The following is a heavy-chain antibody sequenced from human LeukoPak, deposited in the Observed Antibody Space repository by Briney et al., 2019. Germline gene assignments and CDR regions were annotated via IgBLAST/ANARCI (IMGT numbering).Heavy chain of an antibody. V-gene: IGHV6-1*01. CDR3: ARARSGSYPDY. Sequence: SRTLSLSCAISGVSVSSDSTDWNCISQSPSIDLESLGRTYYRSQWYTDYAGSVQSRIIINPDTSKNQFSLQLNSVTPEDTAVYYCARARSGSYPDYWGQGTLVTVSS. CDR1: GVSVSSDSTD. CDR2: TYYRSQWYT. J-gene: IGHJ4*02. D-gene: IGHD1-26*01.